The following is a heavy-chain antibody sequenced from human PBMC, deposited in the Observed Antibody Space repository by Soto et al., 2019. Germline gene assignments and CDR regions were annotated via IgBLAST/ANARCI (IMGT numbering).Heavy chain of an antibody. V-gene: IGHV1-18*01. CDR1: GYTFPSYG. J-gene: IGHJ5*02. CDR2: ISAYNGNT. Sequence: QVQLVQSGAEVKKPGASVKVSCKASGYTFPSYGISWVRQAPGQGLEWMGWISAYNGNTNYPQKLRGRVTMTTDTPTRTAYMERRSLRSDETAVYYCARTEDWFDPGGQGTLVTVSS. D-gene: IGHD2-15*01. CDR3: ARTEDWFDP.